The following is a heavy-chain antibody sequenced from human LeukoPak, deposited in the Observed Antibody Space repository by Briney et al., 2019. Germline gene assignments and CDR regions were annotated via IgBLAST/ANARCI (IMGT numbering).Heavy chain of an antibody. Sequence: SGPALVKPTQTLTLTCTFSGFSLSTSGMCVSWIRRPPGKALECLVLIYWNDDKRYSPSLKSRLTISKDTSKNQVVLTMTNMDPVDTATYYCARITTSLYYYYGVDVWGQGTTVTVSS. V-gene: IGHV2-5*08. CDR2: IYWNDDK. CDR1: GFSLSTSGMC. J-gene: IGHJ6*02. D-gene: IGHD3-22*01. CDR3: ARITTSLYYYYGVDV.